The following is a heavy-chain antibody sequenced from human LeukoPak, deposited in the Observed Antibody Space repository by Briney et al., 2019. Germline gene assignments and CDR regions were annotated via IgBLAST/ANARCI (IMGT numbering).Heavy chain of an antibody. V-gene: IGHV3-30*02. J-gene: IGHJ4*02. Sequence: QPGGSLRLSCAASGFTFSSYATHWVRQAPGKGLEWLAYIASDGNNKYYGDSVKGRFTISRDNSKNTLNLQMNSLRPEDTAVYYCVKRGASGTFYFDSWGQGTLVTVSS. D-gene: IGHD1-26*01. CDR3: VKRGASGTFYFDS. CDR2: IASDGNNK. CDR1: GFTFSSYA.